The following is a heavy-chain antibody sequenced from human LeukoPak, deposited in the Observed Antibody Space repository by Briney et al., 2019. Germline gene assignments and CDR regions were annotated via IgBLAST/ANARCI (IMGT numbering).Heavy chain of an antibody. J-gene: IGHJ4*02. V-gene: IGHV4-59*06. CDR1: GGSISSYY. D-gene: IGHD6-13*01. Sequence: SETLSLTCTVSGGSISSYYWSWIRQPPGKGLEWIGYIYYSGSTYYNPSLKSRVTISVDTSKNQFSLKLSSVTAADTAVYYCAREEYIAAGIDYWGQGTLVTVSS. CDR2: IYYSGST. CDR3: AREEYIAAGIDY.